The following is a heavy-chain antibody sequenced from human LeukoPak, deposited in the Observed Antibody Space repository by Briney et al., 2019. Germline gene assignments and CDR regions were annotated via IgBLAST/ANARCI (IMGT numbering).Heavy chain of an antibody. Sequence: SETLSLTCAVSGGSISSCGYSWSWIRQPPGKGLEWIGYIYHSGSTYYNPSLKSRVTISVDRSKNQFSLKLSSVTAADTAVYYCARGPSGWFPFDYWGQGTLVTVSS. CDR2: IYHSGST. CDR3: ARGPSGWFPFDY. J-gene: IGHJ4*02. D-gene: IGHD2-15*01. V-gene: IGHV4-30-2*01. CDR1: GGSISSCGYS.